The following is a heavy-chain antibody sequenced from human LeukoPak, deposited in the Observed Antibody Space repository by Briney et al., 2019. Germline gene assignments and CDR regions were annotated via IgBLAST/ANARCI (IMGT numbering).Heavy chain of an antibody. D-gene: IGHD2-15*01. CDR1: GGSISSGDYY. Sequence: SETLSLTCTVSGGSISSGDYYWSWIRQPPGKGLEWIGYIYYSGSTYYNPSLKSRVTISVDASKNQFSLKLSSVTAADTAVYYCAREVASPGGYDYWGQGTLVTVSS. J-gene: IGHJ4*02. V-gene: IGHV4-30-4*01. CDR3: AREVASPGGYDY. CDR2: IYYSGST.